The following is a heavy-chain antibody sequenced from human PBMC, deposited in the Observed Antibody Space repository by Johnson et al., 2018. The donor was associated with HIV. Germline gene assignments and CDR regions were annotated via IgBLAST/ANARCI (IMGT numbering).Heavy chain of an antibody. J-gene: IGHJ3*02. CDR1: GFTVSSNE. Sequence: VQLVESGGGLVQPGGSLRLSCAASGFTVSSNEMSWVRQAPGKGLEWVSSISGGSTYYADSRKGRFPISRDNSKNTLHLQMNSLRAEDTAVYYWAREEGTDILTRGDAFDIWGQGTMVTVSS. CDR2: ISGGST. CDR3: AREEGTDILTRGDAFDI. V-gene: IGHV3-38-3*01. D-gene: IGHD3-9*01.